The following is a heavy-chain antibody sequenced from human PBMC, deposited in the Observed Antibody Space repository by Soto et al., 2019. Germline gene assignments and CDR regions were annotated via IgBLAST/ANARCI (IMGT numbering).Heavy chain of an antibody. CDR3: ARGMGEFSLPGSLGFDF. D-gene: IGHD3-16*01. Sequence: PSETLSLTCTVSDFSISTGYYWGWILQTPGRGLEWVATIFHTGHTYYNPSLKSRVTISVDTSKNHFSLMMSSVTAADTAFYYCARGMGEFSLPGSLGFDFWGQGALVTVSS. V-gene: IGHV4-38-2*02. J-gene: IGHJ4*02. CDR2: IFHTGHT. CDR1: DFSISTGYY.